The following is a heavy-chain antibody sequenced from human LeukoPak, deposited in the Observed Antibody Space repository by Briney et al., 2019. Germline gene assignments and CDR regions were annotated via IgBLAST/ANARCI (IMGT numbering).Heavy chain of an antibody. V-gene: IGHV3-21*01. D-gene: IGHD3-22*01. J-gene: IGHJ3*02. Sequence: GGSLRLSCAASGFTFSSYSMNWVRQAPGKGLEWVSSISSSSSSYIYYADSVKGRFTISRDNAKNSLYLQMNSLRAEDTAVYYCARDQGGYYDSSGYVGDAFDIWGQGTMVTVSS. CDR2: ISSSSSSYI. CDR3: ARDQGGYYDSSGYVGDAFDI. CDR1: GFTFSSYS.